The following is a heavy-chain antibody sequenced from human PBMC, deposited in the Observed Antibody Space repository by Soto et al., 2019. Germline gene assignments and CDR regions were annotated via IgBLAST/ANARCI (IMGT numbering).Heavy chain of an antibody. CDR3: ARVRYYYYYGMDV. J-gene: IGHJ6*02. V-gene: IGHV1-18*01. Sequence: TSVKVSCKASGYTFTSYGISWVRQAPGQGLEWMGWISAYNGNTNYAQKHRGRVPMTPDTSTSTAYMELRTLRSAATAVYSCARVRYYYYYGMDVRRQGSTVTVSS. CDR1: GYTFTSYG. CDR2: ISAYNGNT.